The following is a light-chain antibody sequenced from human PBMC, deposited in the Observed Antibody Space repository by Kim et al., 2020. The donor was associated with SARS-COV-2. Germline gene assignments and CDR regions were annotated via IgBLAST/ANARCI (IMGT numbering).Light chain of an antibody. CDR3: QVWDSSSDHHVV. V-gene: IGLV3-21*03. CDR2: DDS. J-gene: IGLJ2*01. Sequence: PGKTARITCGGNNIGSKSVHWYQQKPGQAPVLGVYDDSDRPSGIPERFSGSNSGNTATLTISRVEAGDEADYYCQVWDSSSDHHVVFGGGTQLTVL. CDR1: NIGSKS.